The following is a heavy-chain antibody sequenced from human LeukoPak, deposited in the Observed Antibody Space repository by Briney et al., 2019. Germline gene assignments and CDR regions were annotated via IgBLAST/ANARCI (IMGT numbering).Heavy chain of an antibody. CDR2: IYYSGST. D-gene: IGHD3-22*01. CDR1: GGSISSGDYY. V-gene: IGHV4-30-4*01. Sequence: SETLSLTCTVSGGSISSGDYYWSWIRQPPGKGLEWIGYIYYSGSTYYNPSLKSRVTISVDTSKNQFSLKLGSVTAADTAVYYCARDHYDSSGYYHWFDPWGQGTLVTVSS. CDR3: ARDHYDSSGYYHWFDP. J-gene: IGHJ5*02.